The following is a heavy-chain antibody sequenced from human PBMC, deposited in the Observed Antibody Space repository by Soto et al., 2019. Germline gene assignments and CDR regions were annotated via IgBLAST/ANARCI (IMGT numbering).Heavy chain of an antibody. CDR3: ARGVYCSSTSCYWGMDV. V-gene: IGHV4-34*01. D-gene: IGHD2-2*01. CDR1: GGPFSGYY. Sequence: QVQLQQWGAGLLKPSETLSLTCAFYGGPFSGYYWSWIRQPPGKGLEWIGEINHSGSTNYNPSLKSRVTRSVDTSKNQFSLKLSSVTAADPAVYYCARGVYCSSTSCYWGMDVWGQGTTVTVSS. CDR2: INHSGST. J-gene: IGHJ6*02.